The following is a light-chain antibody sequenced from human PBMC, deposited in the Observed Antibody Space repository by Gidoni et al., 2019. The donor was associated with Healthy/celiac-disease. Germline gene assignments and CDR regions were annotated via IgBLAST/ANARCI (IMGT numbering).Light chain of an antibody. CDR3: CSYAGSSLYV. V-gene: IGLV2-23*01. CDR1: SSDVGSYNL. J-gene: IGLJ1*01. Sequence: QSALTQPASESGSPGQSITISCTGTSSDVGSYNLVSWYQQHPGKAPKLMIYEGSKRPSGVSNRFSGSKSGNTASLTISGLQAEDEADYYCCSYAGSSLYVFGTGTKVTGL. CDR2: EGS.